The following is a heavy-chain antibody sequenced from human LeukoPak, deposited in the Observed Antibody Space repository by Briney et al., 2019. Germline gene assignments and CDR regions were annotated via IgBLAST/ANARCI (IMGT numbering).Heavy chain of an antibody. CDR3: AKESTVTPGNVNWFDT. D-gene: IGHD4-17*01. CDR2: ISGSGGST. CDR1: GFTFSIYA. Sequence: PGGSLRLSCAPSGFTFSIYAMTWVRQAPGKGLEWVSTISGSGGSTYYADSVKGRFTISRDNSKNTLYLQMNSLRAEDTAVYYCAKESTVTPGNVNWFDTWGQGTLVTVSS. J-gene: IGHJ5*02. V-gene: IGHV3-23*01.